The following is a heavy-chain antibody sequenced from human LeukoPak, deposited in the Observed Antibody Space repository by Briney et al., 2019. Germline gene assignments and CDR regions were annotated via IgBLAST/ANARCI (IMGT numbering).Heavy chain of an antibody. Sequence: ASVKVSCKASGYTFTSYAMHWVRQAPEQRLEWMGWINAGNGNTKYSQKFQGRVTITRDTSANTAYMELSSLRSEDTAVYYCAVAVSYCSGGSCYSGGAFDIWGQGTMVTVSS. V-gene: IGHV1-3*01. CDR3: AVAVSYCSGGSCYSGGAFDI. CDR2: INAGNGNT. D-gene: IGHD2-15*01. J-gene: IGHJ3*02. CDR1: GYTFTSYA.